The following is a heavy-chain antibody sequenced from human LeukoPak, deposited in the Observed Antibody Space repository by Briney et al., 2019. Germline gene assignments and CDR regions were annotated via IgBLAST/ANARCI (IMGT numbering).Heavy chain of an antibody. D-gene: IGHD3-22*01. CDR3: AREDYYDRDRGYYYYGMDV. V-gene: IGHV3-23*01. CDR1: GFTFSSYA. J-gene: IGHJ6*02. Sequence: QSGGSLRLSCAASGFTFSSYAMSWVRQAPGKGLEWVSAISGSGGSTYYADSVKGRFTISRDNSKNTLYLQMNSLRAEDTAVYYCAREDYYDRDRGYYYYGMDVWGQGTTVTVSS. CDR2: ISGSGGST.